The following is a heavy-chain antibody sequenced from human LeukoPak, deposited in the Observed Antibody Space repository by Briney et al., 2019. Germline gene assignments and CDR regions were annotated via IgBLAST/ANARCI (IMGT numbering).Heavy chain of an antibody. V-gene: IGHV3-48*04. Sequence: GGSLRLSCAASGFTFSSYGMNWVRQAPGKGLEWVSVISGSGGTTNYADSVKGRFTISRDNAKNSLYLQMNSLRAEDTAVYYCAELGITMIGGVWGKGTTVTIS. D-gene: IGHD3-10*02. CDR1: GFTFSSYG. CDR3: AELGITMIGGV. CDR2: ISGSGGTT. J-gene: IGHJ6*03.